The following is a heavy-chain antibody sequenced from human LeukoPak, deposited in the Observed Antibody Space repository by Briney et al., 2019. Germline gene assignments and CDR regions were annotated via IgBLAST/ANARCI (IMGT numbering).Heavy chain of an antibody. CDR1: GLTVSINY. CDR2: IYAGGST. Sequence: GGSLTLSCAPSGLTVSINYMSWARHAPGKGLEWVSLIYAGGSTDYADAVKGRFTISRHNSKNTLHLQMNSLRVEDTAVYYCATAGSSELLWDYSMDVWGQGTTVTVS. D-gene: IGHD3-10*01. CDR3: ATAGSSELLWDYSMDV. J-gene: IGHJ6*02. V-gene: IGHV3-53*04.